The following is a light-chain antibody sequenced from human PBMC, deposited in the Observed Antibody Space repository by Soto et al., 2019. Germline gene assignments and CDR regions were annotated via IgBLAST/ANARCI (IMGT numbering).Light chain of an antibody. CDR3: QQSNGLPYT. CDR1: QDISNF. J-gene: IGKJ2*01. V-gene: IGKV1-33*01. Sequence: DIRMTQYPSSLSASVGDRVTITCQASQDISNFLNWYQQKPGKAPKLLIFEASNVETGVPSRFIGSGSGTDFTFTISGLQPEDIASYYCQQSNGLPYTLGQGTKLEIQ. CDR2: EAS.